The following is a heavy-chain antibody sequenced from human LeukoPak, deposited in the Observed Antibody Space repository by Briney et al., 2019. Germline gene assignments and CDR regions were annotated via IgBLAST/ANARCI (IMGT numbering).Heavy chain of an antibody. CDR3: ARDLRQWLVLGWFDP. Sequence: GASVKVSCKASGYTYTGYYMHWVRQAPGQGLEWMGWINPNSGGTNYAQKFQGRVTMTRATSISTAYMELSRLRSDDTAAYYCARDLRQWLVLGWFDPWGQGTLVTVSS. V-gene: IGHV1-2*02. D-gene: IGHD6-19*01. CDR1: GYTYTGYY. CDR2: INPNSGGT. J-gene: IGHJ5*02.